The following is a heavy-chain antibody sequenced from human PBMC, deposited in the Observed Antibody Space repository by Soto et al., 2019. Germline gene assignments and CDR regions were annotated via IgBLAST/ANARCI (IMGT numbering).Heavy chain of an antibody. CDR2: ISGTGVST. V-gene: IGHV3-23*01. Sequence: EVQLLESGGGLVQPGGSLRLSCAASGFTFSGFTFSSYAMTWVRQAPGKGLEWVSTISGTGVSTYYADSVKGGFTISRDNSRDTLYLRMNSLRAEDTAVYYCAKGGRPPREPFMDVWGQGTTVTVSS. CDR1: GFTFSGFTFSSYA. J-gene: IGHJ6*02. CDR3: AKGGRPPREPFMDV. D-gene: IGHD1-1*01.